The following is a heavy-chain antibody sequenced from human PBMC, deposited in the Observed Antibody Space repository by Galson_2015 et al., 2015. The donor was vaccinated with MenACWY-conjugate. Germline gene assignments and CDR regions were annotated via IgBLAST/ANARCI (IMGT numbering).Heavy chain of an antibody. V-gene: IGHV3-48*04. Sequence: SLRLSCAASGFTFSSYSMNWVRQAPGKGLEWVSYISSSSSTIYYADSVKGRFTISRDNAKNSLYLQMNSLRAEDTAVYYCARGGYSYGHKYWGQGTLVTVSS. D-gene: IGHD5-18*01. CDR3: ARGGYSYGHKY. CDR2: ISSSSSTI. J-gene: IGHJ4*02. CDR1: GFTFSSYS.